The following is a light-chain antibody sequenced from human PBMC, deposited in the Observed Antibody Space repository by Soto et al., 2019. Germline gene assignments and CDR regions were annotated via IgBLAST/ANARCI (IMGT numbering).Light chain of an antibody. CDR2: EVV. V-gene: IGLV2-8*01. J-gene: IGLJ2*01. CDR1: INDVGGYNY. Sequence: QSVLTQSPSASGSPGQSVTISCTGTINDVGGYNYVSWYQHYPGEAPKLMIYEVVKRPSGVPDRFSGSKSGNTASLTVSGLQAEDEADYYCCSYAGHTNVLFGGGTKLTVL. CDR3: CSYAGHTNVL.